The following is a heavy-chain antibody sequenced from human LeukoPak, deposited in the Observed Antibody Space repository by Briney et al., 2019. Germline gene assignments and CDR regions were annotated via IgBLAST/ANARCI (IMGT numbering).Heavy chain of an antibody. J-gene: IGHJ6*02. D-gene: IGHD6-13*01. Sequence: ASVKVSCKASGYTFTNYFMHWVRQAPGQGREWMGIMNLSDGSTGYAQKFQGRVTTTRGTSTSTVYMELSSLRSEDTAVYYCARGQQLVGNYYYYGMDVWGQGTTVTVSS. CDR2: MNLSDGST. CDR3: ARGQQLVGNYYYYGMDV. CDR1: GYTFTNYF. V-gene: IGHV1-46*01.